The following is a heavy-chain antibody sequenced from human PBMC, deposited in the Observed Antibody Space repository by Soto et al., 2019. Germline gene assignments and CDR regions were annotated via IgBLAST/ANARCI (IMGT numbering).Heavy chain of an antibody. CDR3: ARGLAGTVDY. D-gene: IGHD6-19*01. V-gene: IGHV1-8*01. J-gene: IGHJ4*02. Sequence: QVQLVQSGAEVKKPGASVKVSCKASGYTFTSYDINWVRQATGQGLEWMGWINPNSGNTGYAQRWQGRVTMTSNTSVSTAYRELRSVRSEETAVYYCARGLAGTVDYWGQGTLVTVSS. CDR1: GYTFTSYD. CDR2: INPNSGNT.